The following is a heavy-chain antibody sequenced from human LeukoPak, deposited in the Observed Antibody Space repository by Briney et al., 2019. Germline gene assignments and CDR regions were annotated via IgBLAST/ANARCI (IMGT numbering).Heavy chain of an antibody. CDR3: AKDWRRGSGFDY. CDR2: IRYDGSNK. V-gene: IGHV3-30*02. Sequence: PGGSLRLSCAASGFTFNSYSMNWVRQAPGKGLEWVAFIRYDGSNKYYADSVKGRFTISRDNSKNTLYLQMNSLRAEDTAVYYCAKDWRRGSGFDYWGQGTLVTVSS. J-gene: IGHJ4*02. D-gene: IGHD3-10*01. CDR1: GFTFNSYS.